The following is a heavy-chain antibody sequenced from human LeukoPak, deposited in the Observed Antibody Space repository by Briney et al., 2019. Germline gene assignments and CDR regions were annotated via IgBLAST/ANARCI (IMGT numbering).Heavy chain of an antibody. CDR2: ISSSSSYI. J-gene: IGHJ3*02. V-gene: IGHV3-21*01. D-gene: IGHD3-22*01. Sequence: GGSLRLSCAASGFTFSSYSMNWVRQAPGKGLEWVSSISSSSSYIYYADSVKGRFTISRDNAKNSLYLQMNSLRAEDTAVYYCTSGDMIVVVITNSDAFDIWGQGTMVTVSS. CDR3: TSGDMIVVVITNSDAFDI. CDR1: GFTFSSYS.